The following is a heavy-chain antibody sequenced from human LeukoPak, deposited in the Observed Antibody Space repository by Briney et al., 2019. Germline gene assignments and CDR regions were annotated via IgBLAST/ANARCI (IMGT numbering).Heavy chain of an antibody. CDR2: ISGSGGRS. CDR1: GFTFSSYA. J-gene: IGHJ4*02. V-gene: IGHV3-23*01. Sequence: PGGSLRLSCAASGFTFSSYAMSWVRQAPGKGLEWVSTISGSGGRSYYADSVKGRFTISRDKAKNTLYLQMNSLRAEDTAVYYCAKDLGYGDCTFDYWGLGTLVTVSS. CDR3: AKDLGYGDCTFDY. D-gene: IGHD4-17*01.